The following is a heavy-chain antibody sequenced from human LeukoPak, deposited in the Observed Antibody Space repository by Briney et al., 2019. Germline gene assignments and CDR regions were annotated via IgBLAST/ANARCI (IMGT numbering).Heavy chain of an antibody. CDR2: INTDRTVT. D-gene: IGHD6-19*01. CDR1: GFTFSKYW. CDR3: ATKRWLAPPPDS. J-gene: IGHJ4*02. V-gene: IGHV3-74*01. Sequence: AGSLRLSCAASGFTFSKYWMLWVRQPPGKGLESVSRINTDRTVTTYADSVKGRFTVSRDNADNTMFLQMNSGRDEDTAVYYCATKRWLAPPPDSWGEGSPVTVSS.